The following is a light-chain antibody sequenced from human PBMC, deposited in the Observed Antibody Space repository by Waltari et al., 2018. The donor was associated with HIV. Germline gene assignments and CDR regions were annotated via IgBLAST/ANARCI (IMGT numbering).Light chain of an antibody. J-gene: IGLJ1*01. V-gene: IGLV1-51*02. CDR1: SSNIGNNY. Sequence: SVLTQPPSVSAAPGQKDTISCSGSSSNIGNNYVSWYQQLPGTAPKLLIYENNKRPSGIPDRFSGSKSGTSATLGITGLQTGDEADYYCGTWDSSLSAGLFGTGTKVTVL. CDR2: ENN. CDR3: GTWDSSLSAGL.